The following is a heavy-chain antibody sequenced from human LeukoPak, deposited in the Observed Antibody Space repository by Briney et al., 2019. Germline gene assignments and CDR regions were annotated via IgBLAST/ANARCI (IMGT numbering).Heavy chain of an antibody. CDR1: GGTFSSYA. CDR3: ARERNYYDSSGLSYYYGMDV. J-gene: IGHJ6*02. Sequence: SVKVSCRASGGTFSSYAISWVRQAPGQGLEWMGGIIPIFGTANYAQKFQGRVTITADESTSTAYMELSSLRSEDTAVYYCARERNYYDSSGLSYYYGMDVWGQGTTVTVSS. CDR2: IIPIFGTA. D-gene: IGHD3-22*01. V-gene: IGHV1-69*13.